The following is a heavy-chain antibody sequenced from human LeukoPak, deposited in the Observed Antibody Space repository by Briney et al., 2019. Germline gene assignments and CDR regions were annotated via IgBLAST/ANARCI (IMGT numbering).Heavy chain of an antibody. D-gene: IGHD4-11*01. CDR2: INHSGST. Sequence: SETLSLTCAVYGGSFSGYYWSWIRRPPGKGLEWIGEINHSGSTNYNPSLKSRVTISVDTSKSQFSLKLSSVTAADTAVYYCARGNFRGGSYSRPFDYWGQGTLVTVSS. CDR1: GGSFSGYY. CDR3: ARGNFRGGSYSRPFDY. J-gene: IGHJ4*02. V-gene: IGHV4-34*01.